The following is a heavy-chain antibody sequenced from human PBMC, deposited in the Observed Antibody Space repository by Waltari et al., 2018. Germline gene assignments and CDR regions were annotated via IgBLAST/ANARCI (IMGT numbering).Heavy chain of an antibody. J-gene: IGHJ4*02. CDR2: NNPNSGGT. Sequence: QVQLVQSGAEVKKPGASVKVSCKASGYTFTGYYMHWVRRAPGEGLEWMGRNNPNSGGTNYAQKFQGRVTMTRDTSISTVYMELSRLTSDDTAMYYCARDYCSSISCVFDYWGQGTLVTVSS. D-gene: IGHD2-2*01. CDR1: GYTFTGYY. CDR3: ARDYCSSISCVFDY. V-gene: IGHV1-2*06.